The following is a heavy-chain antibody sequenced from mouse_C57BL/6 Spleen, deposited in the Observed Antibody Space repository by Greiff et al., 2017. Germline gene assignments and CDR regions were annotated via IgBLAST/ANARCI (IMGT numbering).Heavy chain of an antibody. CDR1: GFSLTSYA. V-gene: IGHV2-9-1*01. CDR3: ARIDGYALDY. CDR2: IWPGGGT. J-gene: IGHJ2*02. D-gene: IGHD2-3*01. Sequence: QVQLKQSGPGLVAPSQSLSITCTVSGFSLTSYAISWVRQPPGKGLEWLGVIWPGGGTNYHSALKSRLSISKDNSKSQVFLKRNSLQTDDTAGYYCARIDGYALDYWGQGTSLTVSS.